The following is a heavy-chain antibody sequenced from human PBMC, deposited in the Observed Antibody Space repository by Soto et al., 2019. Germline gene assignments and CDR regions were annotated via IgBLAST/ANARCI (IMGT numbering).Heavy chain of an antibody. D-gene: IGHD2-15*01. J-gene: IGHJ4*02. CDR1: GFTCSNYW. V-gene: IGHV3-74*01. CDR2: IDSDGSRI. CDR3: VRTSLVVAVATREDF. Sequence: EVQLVESGGGLVQPGESLRLSCAASGFTCSNYWMHWVRQAPGKGLVWVSRIDSDGSRITYADFVKGRFTISRDNAKNTVYLHTNSLTAEDTAVYYCVRTSLVVAVATREDFWGQGTLVTVSS.